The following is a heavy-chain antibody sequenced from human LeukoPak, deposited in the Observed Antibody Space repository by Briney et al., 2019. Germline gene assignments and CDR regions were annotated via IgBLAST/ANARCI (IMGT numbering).Heavy chain of an antibody. CDR1: GGTFSSYA. CDR2: IIPIFGIA. Sequence: SVKVSCTASGGTFSSYAISWVRQAPAQGLEWMGRIIPIFGIANYAQKFQGRVTITADKSTSTAYMELSSLRSEDTAVYYCARVIAAAGTRWFDPWGQGTLVTVSS. J-gene: IGHJ5*02. V-gene: IGHV1-69*04. CDR3: ARVIAAAGTRWFDP. D-gene: IGHD6-13*01.